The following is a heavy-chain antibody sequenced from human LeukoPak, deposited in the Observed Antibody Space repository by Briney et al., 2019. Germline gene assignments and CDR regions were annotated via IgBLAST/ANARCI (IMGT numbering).Heavy chain of an antibody. CDR1: GYSFTSYW. D-gene: IGHD5-12*01. Sequence: GESLKISCKGSGYSFTSYWIGWVRQMPGKGLELMGIIYPGDSDTRYSPSFQGQVTISADKSISTAYLQWSSLKASDTAMYYCARASGYDNYYYYGMDVWGQGTTVTVSS. CDR3: ARASGYDNYYYYGMDV. V-gene: IGHV5-51*01. J-gene: IGHJ6*02. CDR2: IYPGDSDT.